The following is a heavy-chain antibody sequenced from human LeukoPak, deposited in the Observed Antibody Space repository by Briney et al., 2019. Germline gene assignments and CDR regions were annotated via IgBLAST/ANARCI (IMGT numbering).Heavy chain of an antibody. D-gene: IGHD3-10*01. J-gene: IGHJ6*03. CDR3: ARTTMVRGTYYMDV. CDR1: GGSISSYY. CDR2: IYCSGCT. V-gene: IGHV4-59*01. Sequence: SETLSLTCTVSGGSISSYYWSWIRQPPGKGLEWIGYIYCSGCTNYNPSLKSRVTISVDTSKNQFSLKLSSVTAADTAVYYCARTTMVRGTYYMDVWGKGTTVTISS.